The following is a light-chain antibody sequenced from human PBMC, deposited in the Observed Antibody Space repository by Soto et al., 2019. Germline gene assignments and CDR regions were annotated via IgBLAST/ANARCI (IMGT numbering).Light chain of an antibody. J-gene: IGKJ5*01. V-gene: IGKV3-15*01. CDR1: QSVSSN. CDR3: QHYNNWPPIT. CDR2: GAS. Sequence: EIVMTQSPATLSVSPGERATLSCRASQSVSSNLPWYQQKPGQAPRLLIYGASTRATCIPARFSGSGSGTEFTLPISSLHSEDFAVYYCQHYNNWPPITFGQGTRLEI.